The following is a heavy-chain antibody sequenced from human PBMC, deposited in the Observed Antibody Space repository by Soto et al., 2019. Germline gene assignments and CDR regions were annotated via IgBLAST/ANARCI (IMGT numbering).Heavy chain of an antibody. Sequence: ASVKVSCKASGYTFTSYGISWVRQAPGQGLEWMGWISAYNGNTNYAQKLQGRVTMTTDTSTSTAYMELRSLRSDDTAVYYCARDTDVVVVAAIVYYYYYGIDVRGQGTTVTGSS. CDR1: GYTFTSYG. CDR2: ISAYNGNT. CDR3: ARDTDVVVVAAIVYYYYYGIDV. J-gene: IGHJ6*02. V-gene: IGHV1-18*01. D-gene: IGHD2-15*01.